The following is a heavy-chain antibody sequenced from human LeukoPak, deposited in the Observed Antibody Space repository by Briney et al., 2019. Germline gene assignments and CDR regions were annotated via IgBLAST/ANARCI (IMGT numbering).Heavy chain of an antibody. Sequence: PGGSLRLSCIASGFTFRNHAMTWVRQAPGKGLQFVSAISGSGGSTYYADSVKGRFTIARDNSNNTLYLQMNSLGAEDTAVYYCAKGQSAGTRVFRWFDPWGQGTLVTVSS. CDR3: AKGQSAGTRVFRWFDP. J-gene: IGHJ5*02. V-gene: IGHV3-23*01. CDR1: GFTFRNHA. D-gene: IGHD6-13*01. CDR2: ISGSGGST.